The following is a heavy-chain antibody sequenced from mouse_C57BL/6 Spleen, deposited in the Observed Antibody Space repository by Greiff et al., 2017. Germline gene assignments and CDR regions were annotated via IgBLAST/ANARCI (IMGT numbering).Heavy chain of an antibody. J-gene: IGHJ4*01. CDR2: ISNLAYSI. D-gene: IGHD1-1*01. V-gene: IGHV5-15*01. CDR3: ARHSRDYGRYGSSYDAMDY. CDR1: GFTFSDYG. Sequence: EVKLVESGGGLVQPGGSLKLSCAASGFTFSDYGMAWVRQAPRKGPEWVAFISNLAYSIYYADTVTGRFTISRENAKNTLYLEMSSLRSEDTAMYYCARHSRDYGRYGSSYDAMDYWGQGTSVTVSS.